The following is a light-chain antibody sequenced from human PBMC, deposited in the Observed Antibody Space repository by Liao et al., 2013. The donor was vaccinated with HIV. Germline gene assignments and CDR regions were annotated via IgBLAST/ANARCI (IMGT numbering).Light chain of an antibody. Sequence: SYVLTQPPSVSVAPGKTARITCGGNNIGSKSVHWYQQKPGQAPVLVIYYDSDRPSGIPERFSGSKSGNTATLTISRVEAGDEADYYCQVWDSSSDNLVVFGGGTKLTVL. CDR3: QVWDSSSDNLVV. V-gene: IGLV3-21*04. CDR1: NIGSKS. CDR2: YDS. J-gene: IGLJ2*01.